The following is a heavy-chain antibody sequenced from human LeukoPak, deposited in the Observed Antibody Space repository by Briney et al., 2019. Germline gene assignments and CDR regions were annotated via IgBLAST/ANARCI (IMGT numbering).Heavy chain of an antibody. J-gene: IGHJ4*02. CDR3: ARGYCTNGVCSSDYFDY. Sequence: SETLSLTCTVSGGSISSGGYYWNWIRQHPGNGLEWIGYIYNSGSTYYNPSLKSRSTISLDTSKNQISLKLSSVIAADTAVYYCARGYCTNGVCSSDYFDYWGQGTLVTVSS. CDR2: IYNSGST. V-gene: IGHV4-31*03. D-gene: IGHD2-8*01. CDR1: GGSISSGGYY.